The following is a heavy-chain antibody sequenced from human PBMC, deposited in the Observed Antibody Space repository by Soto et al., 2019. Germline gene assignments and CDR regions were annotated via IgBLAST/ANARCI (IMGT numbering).Heavy chain of an antibody. CDR2: LYSGGST. Sequence: EVQLVESGGGLVQPGGSLRLSCAASGFTVSSNYMSWVRQAPGKGLEWVSVLYSGGSTYYADSVKGRFTISRHNSNNTLFLQMNSLRADDTAVYYCARAAWGHWFGYMDVWGKGTTVIVSS. CDR1: GFTVSSNY. CDR3: ARAAWGHWFGYMDV. D-gene: IGHD3-10*01. J-gene: IGHJ6*03. V-gene: IGHV3-53*04.